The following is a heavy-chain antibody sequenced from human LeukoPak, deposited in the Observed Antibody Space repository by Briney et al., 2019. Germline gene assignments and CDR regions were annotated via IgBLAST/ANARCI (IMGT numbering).Heavy chain of an antibody. Sequence: PSETLSLTCAVYGGSFSGYYWSWIRQPPGKGLEWIGEINHSGSTNYNPSLKSRVTISVDTSKNQFSLKLSSVTAADTAVYYCARQGLYGSGSYYSPLDVWGKGTTVTISS. CDR3: ARQGLYGSGSYYSPLDV. V-gene: IGHV4-34*01. CDR1: GGSFSGYY. D-gene: IGHD3-10*01. J-gene: IGHJ6*04. CDR2: INHSGST.